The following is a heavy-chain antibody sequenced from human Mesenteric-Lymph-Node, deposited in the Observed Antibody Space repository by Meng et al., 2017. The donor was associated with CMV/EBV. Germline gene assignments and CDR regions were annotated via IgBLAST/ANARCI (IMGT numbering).Heavy chain of an antibody. D-gene: IGHD2-21*01. CDR2: IKQDVSER. CDR3: ARQKCGGDCDMDV. V-gene: IGHV3-7*01. J-gene: IGHJ6*02. Sequence: GESLKISCAASGFTFSDYWMSWVRQAPGKGLEWVANIKQDVSERYYVDSVKGRFTISRDNAKNSMYLQMDSLRVEDTAVYYCARQKCGGDCDMDVWGQGTTVTVSS. CDR1: GFTFSDYW.